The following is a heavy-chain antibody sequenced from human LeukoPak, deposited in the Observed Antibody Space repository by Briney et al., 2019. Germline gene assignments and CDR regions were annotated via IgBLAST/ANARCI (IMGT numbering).Heavy chain of an antibody. CDR2: MNPNSDTA. V-gene: IGHV1-8*01. CDR3: ARNAPHTGAFDY. Sequence: ASVTVSCTASGYTFTSYDINWVRQAPGQGLEWMGWMNPNSDTAGYAQKFQGRVTMTRNPSISTAYMDLSSLRSADTAVYYCARNAPHTGAFDYSGQGTLATASS. CDR1: GYTFTSYD. D-gene: IGHD5-18*01. J-gene: IGHJ4*02.